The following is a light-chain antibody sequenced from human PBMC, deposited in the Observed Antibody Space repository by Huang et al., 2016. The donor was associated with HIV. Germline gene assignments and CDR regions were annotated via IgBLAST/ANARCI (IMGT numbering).Light chain of an antibody. V-gene: IGKV3-11*01. Sequence: EIVLTQFPATLSLSPGGRATLSCRASQSVSTCLAWYQQKPGQAPRLLIYDASKRTTGFPARFRGSESGTDFTLTISSLEPEDFAVYYCQQCNNWPFTFGPGTKVDIK. CDR1: QSVSTC. J-gene: IGKJ3*01. CDR2: DAS. CDR3: QQCNNWPFT.